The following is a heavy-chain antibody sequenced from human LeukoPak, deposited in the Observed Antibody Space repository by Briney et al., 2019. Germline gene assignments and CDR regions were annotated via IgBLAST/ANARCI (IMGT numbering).Heavy chain of an antibody. J-gene: IGHJ3*02. CDR1: GGSISSSSYY. D-gene: IGHD2-2*02. CDR3: ARRDIVVVPAAIGAGAFDI. CDR2: IYYSGST. V-gene: IGHV4-39*01. Sequence: PSETLSLTCTVSGGSISSSSYYWGWIRQPPGKGLAWIGSIYYSGSTYYNPSLKSRVTISVDTSKNQFSLKLSSVTAADTAVYYCARRDIVVVPAAIGAGAFDIWGQGTMVTVSS.